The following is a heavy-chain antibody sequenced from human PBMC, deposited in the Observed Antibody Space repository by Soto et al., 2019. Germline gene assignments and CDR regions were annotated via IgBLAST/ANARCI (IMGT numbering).Heavy chain of an antibody. CDR2: ISSSSSTI. Sequence: GGSLRLSCAASGFTFSSYSMNWVRQAPGKGLEWVSYISSSSSTIYYADSVKGRFTISRDNAKNSLYLQMNSLRDEDTAVYYCARVSYGFLGPPPAGPERQKNLKLNWFDPWGQGTLVTVSS. CDR1: GFTFSSYS. D-gene: IGHD5-18*01. V-gene: IGHV3-48*02. CDR3: ARVSYGFLGPPPAGPERQKNLKLNWFDP. J-gene: IGHJ5*02.